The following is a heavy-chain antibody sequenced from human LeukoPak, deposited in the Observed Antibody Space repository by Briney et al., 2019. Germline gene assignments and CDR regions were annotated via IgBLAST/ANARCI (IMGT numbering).Heavy chain of an antibody. J-gene: IGHJ5*02. D-gene: IGHD1-26*01. CDR1: GGSISSGGYY. V-gene: IGHV4-31*03. CDR3: ARGQRELTPRFDP. CDR2: IYYSGST. Sequence: PSQTLSLTCTVSGGSISSGGYYWSWIRQHPGKGLEWIGHIYYSGSTYYNPSLKSRVTISVDTSKNQFSLKLSSVTAADTAVYYCARGQRELTPRFDPWGQGTLVTVSS.